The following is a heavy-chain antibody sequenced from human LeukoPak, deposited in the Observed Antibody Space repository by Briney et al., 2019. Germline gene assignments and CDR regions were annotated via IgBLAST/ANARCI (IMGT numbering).Heavy chain of an antibody. Sequence: PGGSLRLSCVGSGFNFRDSGMHWVRPAPGKGLEWVAVMWNDGITGKYADSVRGRFRVSRDNSKNTVYLQMDSLRPDDTSVYYCARDGSGWSSDYWGQGTLVTVSS. CDR3: ARDGSGWSSDY. CDR1: GFNFRDSG. CDR2: MWNDGITG. J-gene: IGHJ4*02. D-gene: IGHD6-19*01. V-gene: IGHV3-33*01.